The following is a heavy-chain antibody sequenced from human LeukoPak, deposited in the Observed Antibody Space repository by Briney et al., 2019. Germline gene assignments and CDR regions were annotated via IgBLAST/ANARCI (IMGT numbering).Heavy chain of an antibody. Sequence: GESLKISCKGSGYSFTSYWIGWVRQMPGKGLEWMGIIYPGDSDTRYSPSFQGQVTISADKSISTAYLQWSSLKASDTAMYYCARHLRGCSSTSCYPTWFDPWGQGTLVTVSS. V-gene: IGHV5-51*01. CDR2: IYPGDSDT. J-gene: IGHJ5*02. CDR1: GYSFTSYW. D-gene: IGHD2-2*01. CDR3: ARHLRGCSSTSCYPTWFDP.